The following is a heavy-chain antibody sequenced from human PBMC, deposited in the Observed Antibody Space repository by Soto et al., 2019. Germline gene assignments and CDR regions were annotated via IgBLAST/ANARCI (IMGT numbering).Heavy chain of an antibody. J-gene: IGHJ4*02. V-gene: IGHV4-59*01. CDR2: IYYSGST. D-gene: IGHD3-10*01. CDR1: GFSINSYY. CDR3: ASNYYGSGRIGY. Sequence: QVQLQESGPGLVKPSETLSLTCTVSGFSINSYYWSWIRQPPGKGLEWIGYIYYSGSTNYNPSLKSRVTISVDTSKNQVSLKLSSMTAADTAVYYCASNYYGSGRIGYWGQGTLVTVSS.